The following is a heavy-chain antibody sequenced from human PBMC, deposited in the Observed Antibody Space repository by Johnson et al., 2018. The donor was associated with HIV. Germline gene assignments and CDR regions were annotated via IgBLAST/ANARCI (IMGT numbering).Heavy chain of an antibody. J-gene: IGHJ3*02. CDR1: GFTFSSYG. CDR3: AKEGSRGTVTQAPDAFDI. V-gene: IGHV3-30*02. D-gene: IGHD4-17*01. CDR2: IWYDGSRK. Sequence: VQLVESGGGVVQPGGSLRLSCAASGFTFSSYGMHWVRQAPGKGLEWVAFIWYDGSRKYYADSVKGRFTISRVNSKNMLYLQMNSLRVEDTAVYYCAKEGSRGTVTQAPDAFDIWGQGTVVTVSS.